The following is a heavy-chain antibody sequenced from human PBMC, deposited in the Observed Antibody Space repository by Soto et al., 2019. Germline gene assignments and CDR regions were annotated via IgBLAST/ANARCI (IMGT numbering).Heavy chain of an antibody. CDR2: VHSGGST. Sequence: PSETLSLTCTVSGGSISGYYWSWIRHPPGKGLEWIGYVHSGGSTNYNPSLKSRVTITVDTPKNQFSLKVSSVTAAETAVYYCRSDVRRRARRSGKYYIAFEIWGQGTVVTVSS. CDR1: GGSISGYY. CDR3: RSDVRRRARRSGKYYIAFEI. V-gene: IGHV4-59*01. J-gene: IGHJ3*02. D-gene: IGHD1-26*01.